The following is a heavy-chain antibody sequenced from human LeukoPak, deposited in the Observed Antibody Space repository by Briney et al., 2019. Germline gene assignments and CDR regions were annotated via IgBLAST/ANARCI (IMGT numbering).Heavy chain of an antibody. V-gene: IGHV3-30*18. CDR1: GFTFSTYS. J-gene: IGHJ4*02. Sequence: GGSLRLSCAVSGFTFSTYSMNWVRQAPGKGLEWVAVIGYDGSVRVYADSVRGRFTIARDKSKNTLYLQMNSLRAEDTAVYYCAKSSTVMISYNVDCWGQGTLVTVSS. CDR3: AKSSTVMISYNVDC. CDR2: IGYDGSVR. D-gene: IGHD3-16*01.